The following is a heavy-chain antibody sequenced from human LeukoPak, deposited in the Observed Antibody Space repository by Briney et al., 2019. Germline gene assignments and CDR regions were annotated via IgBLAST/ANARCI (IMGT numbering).Heavy chain of an antibody. D-gene: IGHD3-10*01. V-gene: IGHV3-30*03. CDR2: ISYDGSNK. Sequence: GGSLRLSCAASGFTFSSYGMHWVRQAPGKGLEWVAVISYDGSNKYYADSVKGRFTISRDNSKNTLYLQMNSLRVEDTAVYYCVRDRGMVYYFDYWGQGTLVTVSS. CDR1: GFTFSSYG. J-gene: IGHJ4*02. CDR3: VRDRGMVYYFDY.